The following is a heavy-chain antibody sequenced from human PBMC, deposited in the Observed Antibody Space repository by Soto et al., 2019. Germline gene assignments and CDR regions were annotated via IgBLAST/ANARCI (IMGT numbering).Heavy chain of an antibody. CDR3: AKDRGSSGWYYFDY. Sequence: DVQLVESGGGLVQPGRSLRLSCAASGFTFDDYAMHWVRQAPGKGLEWVSGISWNSGSIGYADSVKGRFTISRDNAKNSLYLQMNSLRAEDTALYYCAKDRGSSGWYYFDYWGQGTLVTVSS. CDR1: GFTFDDYA. J-gene: IGHJ4*02. CDR2: ISWNSGSI. D-gene: IGHD6-19*01. V-gene: IGHV3-9*01.